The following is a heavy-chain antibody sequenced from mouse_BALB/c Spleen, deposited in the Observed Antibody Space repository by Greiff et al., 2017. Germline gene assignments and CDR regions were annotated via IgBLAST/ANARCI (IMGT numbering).Heavy chain of an antibody. J-gene: IGHJ4*01. CDR3: AREGWDY. CDR1: GYSITSGYY. V-gene: IGHV3-6*02. Sequence: EVQLQESGPGLVKPSQSLSLTCSVTGYSITSGYYWNWIRQFPGNKLEWMGYISYDGSNNYNPSLKNRISITRDTSKNQFFLKLNSVTTEDTATYYCAREGWDYWGQGTSVTVSS. CDR2: ISYDGSN.